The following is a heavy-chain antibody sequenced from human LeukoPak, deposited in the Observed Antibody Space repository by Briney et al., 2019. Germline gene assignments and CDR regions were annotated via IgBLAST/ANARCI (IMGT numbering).Heavy chain of an antibody. D-gene: IGHD2-2*01. Sequence: ASVKVSRKASGYTFNSYGISWVRQAPGQGLEWMGWISAYNGNTNYAQKLQGRVTMTTDTSTSTAYMELRSLRSDDTAVYYCARDSQTYQLPPPFDYWGQGTLVTVSS. V-gene: IGHV1-18*01. CDR1: GYTFNSYG. CDR2: ISAYNGNT. CDR3: ARDSQTYQLPPPFDY. J-gene: IGHJ4*02.